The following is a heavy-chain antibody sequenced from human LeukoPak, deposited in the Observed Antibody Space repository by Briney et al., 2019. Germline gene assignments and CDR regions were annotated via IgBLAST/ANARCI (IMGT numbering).Heavy chain of an antibody. CDR2: ISGSGGST. J-gene: IGHJ4*02. V-gene: IGHV3-23*01. Sequence: PGGSLRLSCAASGFTFSSYAMSWVRQAPGKGLGWVSAISGSGGSTYYADSVKGRFTISRDNSKNTLYLQMNSLRAEDTAVYYCARDRRNEIGSGGSLPLHPFDYWGQGTLVTVSS. CDR3: ARDRRNEIGSGGSLPLHPFDY. D-gene: IGHD2-15*01. CDR1: GFTFSSYA.